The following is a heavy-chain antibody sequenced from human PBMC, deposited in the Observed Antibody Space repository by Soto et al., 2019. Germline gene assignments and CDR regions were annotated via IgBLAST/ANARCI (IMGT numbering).Heavy chain of an antibody. CDR3: ARVSSSNYYYYGMDV. CDR1: GGSFSGYY. V-gene: IGHV4-59*10. J-gene: IGHJ6*02. D-gene: IGHD6-19*01. CDR2: IYTSGST. Sequence: PSETLSLTCAVYGGSFSGYYWSWIRQPAGKGLEWIGRIYTSGSTNYNPSLKSRVTMSVDTSKNQFSLKLSSVTAADTAVYYCARVSSSNYYYYGMDVWGQGTTVTVSS.